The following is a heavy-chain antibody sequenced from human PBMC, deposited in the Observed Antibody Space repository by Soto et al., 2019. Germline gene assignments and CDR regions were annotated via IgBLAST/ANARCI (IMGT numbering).Heavy chain of an antibody. Sequence: QVQLVESGGGVVQPGRSLRLSCAASGFTFSNYAMHWVRQAPGKGLEWVAVISYDGSNKYYADSVKGRFTISRDNSKHTRYLQMNILRAEDTAVYYCARRPVTYYFDYWGQRTLVTVSS. V-gene: IGHV3-30-3*01. D-gene: IGHD4-17*01. CDR1: GFTFSNYA. J-gene: IGHJ4*02. CDR2: ISYDGSNK. CDR3: ARRPVTYYFDY.